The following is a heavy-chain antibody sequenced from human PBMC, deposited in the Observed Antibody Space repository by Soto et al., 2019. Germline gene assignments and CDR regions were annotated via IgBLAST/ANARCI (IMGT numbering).Heavy chain of an antibody. Sequence: GSLRLSWSASGFDFNYYSMAWGRQPSGKGLEWVSSFTPKSGENNYRNPLAGRFTTSKDHSKNTAVLQVKNWEAGDPARYLCAKSGGKFVCTGYYYFDYWGQGALVTVSS. CDR2: FTPKSGEN. CDR1: GFDFNYYS. J-gene: IGHJ4*02. D-gene: IGHD3-9*01. V-gene: IGHV3-23*01. CDR3: AKSGGKFVCTGYYYFDY.